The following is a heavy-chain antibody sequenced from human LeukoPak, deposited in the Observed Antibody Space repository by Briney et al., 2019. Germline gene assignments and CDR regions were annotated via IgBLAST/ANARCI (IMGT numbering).Heavy chain of an antibody. Sequence: PSETLSLTCTVSGYSISSGYYWGWIRQPPGKGLEWIGSIYHSGSTYYNPSLKSRVTISVDTSKNQFSLKLSSVTAADTAVYYCARDAGDYMDVWGKGTTVTVSS. J-gene: IGHJ6*03. V-gene: IGHV4-38-2*02. D-gene: IGHD7-27*01. CDR2: IYHSGST. CDR1: GYSISSGYY. CDR3: ARDAGDYMDV.